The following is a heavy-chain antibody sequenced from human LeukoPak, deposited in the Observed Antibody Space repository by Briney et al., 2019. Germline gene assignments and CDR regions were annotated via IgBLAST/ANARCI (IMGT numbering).Heavy chain of an antibody. J-gene: IGHJ4*02. V-gene: IGHV4-61*01. CDR1: GGSISSSSYY. CDR2: IYYSGST. CDR3: ARDGYSYGHAY. Sequence: PSETLSLTCTVSGGSISSSSYYWGWIRQPPGKGLEWIGYIYYSGSTNYNPSLKSRVTISVDTSKNQFSLKLSSVTPADTAVYYCARDGYSYGHAYWGQGTLVTVSS. D-gene: IGHD5-18*01.